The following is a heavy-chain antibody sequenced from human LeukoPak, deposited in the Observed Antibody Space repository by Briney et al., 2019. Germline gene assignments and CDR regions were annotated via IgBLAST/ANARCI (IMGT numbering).Heavy chain of an antibody. CDR3: ATQAKGGIQDY. D-gene: IGHD2-15*01. CDR1: GYTFTAFW. CDR2: IYPSESEA. V-gene: IGHV5-51*01. Sequence: GESLKISCTASGYTFTAFWIAWVRQMPGKGLEYMGVIYPSESEARYRPSFQGQVTISADKSINTAYLHWSSLNASDTAMYYCATQAKGGIQDYWGQGTLVTVSS. J-gene: IGHJ4*02.